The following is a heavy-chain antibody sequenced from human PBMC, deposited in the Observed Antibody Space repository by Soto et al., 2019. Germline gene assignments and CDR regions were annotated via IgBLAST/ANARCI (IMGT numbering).Heavy chain of an antibody. Sequence: SETLSLTCTVSGGSISSSSYYWGWIRQPPGKGLEWIGSIYYSGSTYYSPSLKSRVTISVDTSKNQFSLKLSSVTAADTAVYYCASSGVRGRYYYYYYGMDGWGQGTTVTVSS. CDR3: ASSGVRGRYYYYYYGMDG. D-gene: IGHD3-10*01. V-gene: IGHV4-39*01. J-gene: IGHJ6*02. CDR2: IYYSGST. CDR1: GGSISSSSYY.